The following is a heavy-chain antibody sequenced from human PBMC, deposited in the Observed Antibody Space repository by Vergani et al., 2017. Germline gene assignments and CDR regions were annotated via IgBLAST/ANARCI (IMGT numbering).Heavy chain of an antibody. CDR1: GGSISSSSYY. CDR3: ARYSGYDSRWFDP. CDR2: IYYSGST. J-gene: IGHJ5*02. Sequence: QVQLQESGPGLVKPSETLSLTCTVSGGSISSSSYYWGWIRQPPGKGLEWIGSIYYSGSTYYNPSLKSRVTISVDTSKNQFSLKLSSVTAADTAVYYCARYSGYDSRWFDPWGQGTLVTVSS. V-gene: IGHV4-39*07. D-gene: IGHD5-12*01.